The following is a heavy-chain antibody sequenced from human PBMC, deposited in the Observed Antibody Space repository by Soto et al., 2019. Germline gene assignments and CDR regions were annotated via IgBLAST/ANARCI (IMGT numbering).Heavy chain of an antibody. CDR3: ARDRGPSSGYYPYWFDP. V-gene: IGHV1-69*12. D-gene: IGHD3-22*01. CDR1: GGTFSSYA. CDR2: IIPIFGTA. Sequence: QVQLVQSGAEVKKPGSSVKVSCKASGGTFSSYAITWVRQAPGQGLEWMGGIIPIFGTANYAQKFQGRVTLTADGSTRAGYMERSSLRSEDTAVYYCARDRGPSSGYYPYWFDPWGQGTLVTVSS. J-gene: IGHJ5*02.